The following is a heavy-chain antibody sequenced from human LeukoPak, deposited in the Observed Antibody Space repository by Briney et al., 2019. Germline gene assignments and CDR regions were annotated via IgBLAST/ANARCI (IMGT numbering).Heavy chain of an antibody. CDR2: ISWNSGSI. Sequence: GGSLRLSCAASGFTFDDYAMHWVRQAPGKGLEWASGISWNSGSIGYADSVKGRFTISRDNAKNSLYLQMNSLRAEDTALYYCAKGGARLGYDFWSGYHDYWGQGTLVTVSS. CDR1: GFTFDDYA. CDR3: AKGGARLGYDFWSGYHDY. J-gene: IGHJ4*02. V-gene: IGHV3-9*01. D-gene: IGHD3-3*01.